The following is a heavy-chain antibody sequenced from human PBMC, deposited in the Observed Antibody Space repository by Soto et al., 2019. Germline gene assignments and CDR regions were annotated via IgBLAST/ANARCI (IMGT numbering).Heavy chain of an antibody. J-gene: IGHJ4*02. CDR3: ARDQAASGGYYDC. Sequence: LRLSCEASGFNFRSYGIHWVRQAPGKGLEWVAIIWYDGSNEYYADSVKGRFTISRDNSKNTVYLQVSKLRAEDTAVYFCARDQAASGGYYDCWGQGTLVTVSS. CDR2: IWYDGSNE. V-gene: IGHV3-33*01. CDR1: GFNFRSYG. D-gene: IGHD3-22*01.